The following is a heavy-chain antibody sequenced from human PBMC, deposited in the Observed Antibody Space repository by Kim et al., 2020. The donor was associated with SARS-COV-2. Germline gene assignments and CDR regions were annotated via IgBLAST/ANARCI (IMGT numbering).Heavy chain of an antibody. Sequence: GGSLRLSCAASGFTFSSYAMHWVRQAPGKGLEWVAVISYDGSNKYYADSVKGRFTISRDNSKNTLYLQMNSLRAEDTAVYYCARAPPGGITMIVVVTALEYFQHWGQGTLVTVSS. D-gene: IGHD3-22*01. CDR1: GFTFSSYA. V-gene: IGHV3-30*04. CDR3: ARAPPGGITMIVVVTALEYFQH. CDR2: ISYDGSNK. J-gene: IGHJ1*01.